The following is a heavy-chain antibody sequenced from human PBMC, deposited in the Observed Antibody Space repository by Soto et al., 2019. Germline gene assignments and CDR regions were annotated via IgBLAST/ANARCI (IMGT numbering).Heavy chain of an antibody. CDR2: IYYSGST. Sequence: SETLSLTCTVSGGSISSYYWSWIRQPPGKGLEWIGYIYYSGSTNYNPSLKSRVTISVDTSKNQFSLKLSSVTAADTAVYYCARTITMVRGVTFDYWGQGTLVTVSS. D-gene: IGHD3-10*01. V-gene: IGHV4-59*08. J-gene: IGHJ4*02. CDR1: GGSISSYY. CDR3: ARTITMVRGVTFDY.